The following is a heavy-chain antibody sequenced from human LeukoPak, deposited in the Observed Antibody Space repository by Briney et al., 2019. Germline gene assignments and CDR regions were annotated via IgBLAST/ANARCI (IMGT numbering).Heavy chain of an antibody. CDR2: ISYDGSNK. CDR1: GFTFSSYA. Sequence: PGGSLRLSCAASGFTFSSYAMHWVRQAPGKGLEWVAVISYDGSNKYYADSVKGRFTISRDNSKNTLYLQMNSLRAKDTAVYYCARVELNYYDSSGYSGSFDYWGQGTLVTVSS. J-gene: IGHJ4*02. CDR3: ARVELNYYDSSGYSGSFDY. V-gene: IGHV3-30*04. D-gene: IGHD3-22*01.